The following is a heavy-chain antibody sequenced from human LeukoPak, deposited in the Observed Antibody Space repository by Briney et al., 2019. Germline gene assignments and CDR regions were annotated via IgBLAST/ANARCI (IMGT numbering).Heavy chain of an antibody. Sequence: TSETLSLTCTVSGGSIGSGNYFWNWIRQPDGKGLEWIGRIYSSGKTNYNPSLKSRVTISVDTSKNQFSLKLSSVTAADTAVYYCARQEIGLRSFNPWGQGTLVTVSS. CDR3: ARQEIGLRSFNP. CDR2: IYSSGKT. V-gene: IGHV4-61*02. D-gene: IGHD3/OR15-3a*01. CDR1: GGSIGSGNYF. J-gene: IGHJ5*02.